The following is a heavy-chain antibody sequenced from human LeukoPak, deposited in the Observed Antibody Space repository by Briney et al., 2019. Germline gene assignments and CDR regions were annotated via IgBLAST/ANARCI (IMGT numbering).Heavy chain of an antibody. D-gene: IGHD6-6*01. CDR2: IYTSGST. V-gene: IGHV4-4*07. CDR3: ARVEYSSSSVWFDP. J-gene: IGHJ5*02. Sequence: NPSETLSLTCTVSGGSISSYYWSWIRQPTGKGLEWIGRIYTSGSTNYNPSLKSRVTMSVDTSKNQFSLKLSSVTAADTAVYYCARVEYSSSSVWFDPWGQGTLVTVSS. CDR1: GGSISSYY.